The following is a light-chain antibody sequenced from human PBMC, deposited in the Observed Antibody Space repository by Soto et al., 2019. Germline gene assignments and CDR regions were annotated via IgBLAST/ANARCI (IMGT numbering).Light chain of an antibody. CDR3: QQSYSTPLT. CDR1: QDISNY. CDR2: AAS. J-gene: IGKJ4*01. V-gene: IGKV1-39*01. Sequence: DVQMTQSLSSLSASVGDTITITCQATQDISNYLNWYQQKPGEAPKLLIYAASSLQRGVPSRFSGSGSGTDFTLTISSLQPEDFATYYCQQSYSTPLTFGGGTKVDIK.